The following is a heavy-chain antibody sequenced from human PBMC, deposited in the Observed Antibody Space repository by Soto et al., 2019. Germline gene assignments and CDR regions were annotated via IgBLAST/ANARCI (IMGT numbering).Heavy chain of an antibody. CDR1: GYTLTELS. CDR3: ALRITMMVVEYYFDY. J-gene: IGHJ4*02. D-gene: IGHD3-22*01. V-gene: IGHV1-24*01. Sequence: ASVKVSCKVSGYTLTELSMHWVRQAPGKGLEWMGGFDPEDGETIYAPKFQGRVTKTEETSTDTAYMELSSLRSEDTAVYYCALRITMMVVEYYFDYWGQGTLVTVSS. CDR2: FDPEDGET.